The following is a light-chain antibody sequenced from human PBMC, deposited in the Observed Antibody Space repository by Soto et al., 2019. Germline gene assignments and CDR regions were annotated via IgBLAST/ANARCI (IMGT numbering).Light chain of an antibody. Sequence: SACTLSLSPGERATLSYSVSASQSISYLACYQQKPTQTPSNLIILESSRATGIPDRFSGSGCGTTVTPLIIRVQHPDFAVYYYYQHGSSAWPFGQGTKVDIK. V-gene: IGKV3-20*01. CDR3: YQHGSSAWP. CDR1: ASQSISY. J-gene: IGKJ1*01. CDR2: LES.